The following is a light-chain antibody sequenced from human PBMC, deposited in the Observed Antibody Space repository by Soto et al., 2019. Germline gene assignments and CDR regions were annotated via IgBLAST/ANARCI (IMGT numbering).Light chain of an antibody. Sequence: DIQLTQSPSSLSASVGDKVTITCRASQSIRSYLNWVQQKPGKAPKLLIYDASSLQTGVPSRFSGSGSGREFTLTISSLQPDDFATYYCQHYNSYSEAFGQGTKVDIK. CDR3: QHYNSYSEA. V-gene: IGKV1-16*01. CDR1: QSIRSY. CDR2: DAS. J-gene: IGKJ1*01.